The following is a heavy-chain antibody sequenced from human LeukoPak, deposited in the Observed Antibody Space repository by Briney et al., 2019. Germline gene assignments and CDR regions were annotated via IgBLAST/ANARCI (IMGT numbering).Heavy chain of an antibody. CDR1: GYSFTSYW. D-gene: IGHD2-15*01. Sequence: GESLKISCKGSGYSFTSYWIGWVRQMPGKGLEWMGIIYPGDSDTRYSPSFQGQVTIPADKSISTAYLQWSSLKASDTAMYYCARHTGRCSGGSCYGVYWGQGTLVTVSS. V-gene: IGHV5-51*01. CDR2: IYPGDSDT. CDR3: ARHTGRCSGGSCYGVY. J-gene: IGHJ4*02.